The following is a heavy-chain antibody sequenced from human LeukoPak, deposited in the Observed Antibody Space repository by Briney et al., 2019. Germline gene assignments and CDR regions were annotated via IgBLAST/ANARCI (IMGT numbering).Heavy chain of an antibody. D-gene: IGHD3-22*01. CDR2: TYTSGST. J-gene: IGHJ4*02. CDR1: GGSISSHY. Sequence: SQTLSLTSAVSGGSISSHYWSWIWHPPAKGHEWVGRTYTSGSTNYNPSLKSRVTMSVDTSKNQFSLKLSSVTAADTAVYYCARVVRDYYDSSGYYYDYWGQGALVTVSS. CDR3: ARVVRDYYDSSGYYYDY. V-gene: IGHV4-4*07.